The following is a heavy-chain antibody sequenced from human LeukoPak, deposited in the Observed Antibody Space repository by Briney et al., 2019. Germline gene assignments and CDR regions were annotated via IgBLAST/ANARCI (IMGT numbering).Heavy chain of an antibody. CDR1: GFSFSDYH. Sequence: PGGSLRLFCAASGFSFSDYHMDWIRQAPGKGLEWVSHISSSGTTMYYADSVKGRFTISRDNSKNSLYLQMNSLRDEDTAVYYCVRATAVYYFDYWGQGTLVTVSS. V-gene: IGHV3-11*01. J-gene: IGHJ4*02. CDR3: VRATAVYYFDY. D-gene: IGHD2-8*01. CDR2: ISSSGTTM.